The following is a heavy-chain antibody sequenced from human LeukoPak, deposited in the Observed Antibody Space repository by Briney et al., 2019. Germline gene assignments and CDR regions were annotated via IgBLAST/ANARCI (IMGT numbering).Heavy chain of an antibody. D-gene: IGHD3-3*01. V-gene: IGHV1-18*01. J-gene: IGHJ4*02. Sequence: ASVKVSCKASGYTFTSYGISWVRQAPGQGLEWMGWISGYNGNTNYAQKLQGRVTMTIDTSTSTAYMELRSLRSDDTAVYYCARQRSTYYDDFDHFDYWGQGTLVTVSS. CDR1: GYTFTSYG. CDR2: ISGYNGNT. CDR3: ARQRSTYYDDFDHFDY.